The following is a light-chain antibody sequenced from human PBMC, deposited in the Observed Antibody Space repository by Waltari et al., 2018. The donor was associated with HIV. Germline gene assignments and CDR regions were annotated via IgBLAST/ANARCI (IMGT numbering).Light chain of an antibody. J-gene: IGLJ2*01. Sequence: SALPQPASVSGSLGPSITTSCTGTSSDVGCHYSGSRYQQLPGEAPKLFISDVSNRHSGVSNRFSGSKSGNTASLTISVLQAEDEADYYCSSYTANSRIFGGGTRLTVL. V-gene: IGLV2-14*03. CDR2: DVS. CDR3: SSYTANSRI. CDR1: SSDVGCHYS.